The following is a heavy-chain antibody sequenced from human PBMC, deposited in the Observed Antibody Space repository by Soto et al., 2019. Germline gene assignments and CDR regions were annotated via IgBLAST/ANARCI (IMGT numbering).Heavy chain of an antibody. V-gene: IGHV3-33*01. CDR3: ARDDAFATENAFDL. CDR1: GFSFRTFG. CDR2: IIPK. J-gene: IGHJ3*01. Sequence: QVQLVESGGGLVQPGTSLRHSCAVSGFSFRTFGFHWVRQPPGKGLQCVAVIIPKGHSDSVEGRFTISRDNSKDTSSLQMNNLRAEDTADYSCARDDAFATENAFDLWGQGTMLTVSS. D-gene: IGHD3-3*02.